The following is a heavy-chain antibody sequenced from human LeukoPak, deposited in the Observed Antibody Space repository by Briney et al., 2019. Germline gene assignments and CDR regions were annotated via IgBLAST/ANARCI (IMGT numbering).Heavy chain of an antibody. Sequence: PGGSLRLSCAASGFTLSTYTMNRVRQAPGKGLEWVANIRQDGSDKNYVDSVKGRFTISRDNAKNSLYLQMNSLRVEDTAMYYCVRGGRGERPNYWGQGTLVTVSS. CDR3: VRGGRGERPNY. D-gene: IGHD3-16*01. CDR2: IRQDGSDK. V-gene: IGHV3-7*01. J-gene: IGHJ4*02. CDR1: GFTLSTYT.